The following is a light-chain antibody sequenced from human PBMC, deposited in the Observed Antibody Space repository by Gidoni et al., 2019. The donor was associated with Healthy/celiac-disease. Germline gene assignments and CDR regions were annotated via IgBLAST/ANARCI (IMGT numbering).Light chain of an antibody. CDR1: QSVSSY. V-gene: IGKV3-11*01. Sequence: EIMLTQSPATLSLSPGERATLSCRASQSVSSYLAWYQQKPGQAPRRLIYDASNRATGIPARFSGSGSGTDFTLTISSLEPEDCAVYSCQQRSNWPLTFGGGTKVEIK. CDR3: QQRSNWPLT. J-gene: IGKJ4*01. CDR2: DAS.